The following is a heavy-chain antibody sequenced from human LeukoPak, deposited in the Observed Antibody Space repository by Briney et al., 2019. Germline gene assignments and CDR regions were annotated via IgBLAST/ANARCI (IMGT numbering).Heavy chain of an antibody. Sequence: EASVKVSCKASGYTFTGYYMHWVRQAPGQGLEWMGWINPNSGGTNYAQKFQGRVTMTRDTSISTAYMELSRLRSDDTAVYYCARVRRYCSGGRCYSAYYFDYWGQGTLVTVSS. J-gene: IGHJ4*02. CDR1: GYTFTGYY. D-gene: IGHD2-15*01. CDR3: ARVRRYCSGGRCYSAYYFDY. CDR2: INPNSGGT. V-gene: IGHV1-2*02.